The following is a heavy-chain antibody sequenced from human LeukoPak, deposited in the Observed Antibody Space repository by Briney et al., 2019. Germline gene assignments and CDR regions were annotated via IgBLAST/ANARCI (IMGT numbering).Heavy chain of an antibody. D-gene: IGHD6-25*01. Sequence: PGGSLRLSCVGSGFTFSTYAMSWVRQAPGKGLEWVSAIAGSGSSTFYADSVRGRFTISRDNSKNTLYLQMNSLRAEDTALYYCANDLAADPLGFDYWGQGTLVTVSS. CDR2: IAGSGSST. J-gene: IGHJ4*02. V-gene: IGHV3-23*01. CDR3: ANDLAADPLGFDY. CDR1: GFTFSTYA.